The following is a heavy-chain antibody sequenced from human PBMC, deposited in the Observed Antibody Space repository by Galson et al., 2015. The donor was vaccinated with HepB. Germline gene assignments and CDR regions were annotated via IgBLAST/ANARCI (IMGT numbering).Heavy chain of an antibody. V-gene: IGHV4-61*01. J-gene: IGHJ5*01. CDR2: IYYSGST. CDR1: GGSVSSGSYY. CDR3: ARGFGVLLWFGELSSNNWFDP. Sequence: ETLSLTCTVSGGSVSSGSYYWSWIRQPPGKGLEWIGYIYYSGSTNYNPSLKSRVTISVDTSKNQFSLKLSSVTAADTAVYYCARGFGVLLWFGELSSNNWFDPWGQGTMVTVSS. D-gene: IGHD3-10*01.